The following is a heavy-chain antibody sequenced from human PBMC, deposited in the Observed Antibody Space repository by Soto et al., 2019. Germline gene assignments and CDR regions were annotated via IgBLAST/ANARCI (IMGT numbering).Heavy chain of an antibody. D-gene: IGHD6-19*01. CDR3: ARASDGYRSGWYVGYFDY. J-gene: IGHJ4*02. V-gene: IGHV1-18*04. Sequence: QVQLVQSGGEVRKPGASVKVSCKASGYTFTSYGVSWVRQAPGQGLEWMGWIRAYTGYTNYAQKFQGRVTITTDTSTSTAYMELRSRISDDTAVYYCARASDGYRSGWYVGYFDYLGQGTLVTVSS. CDR1: GYTFTSYG. CDR2: IRAYTGYT.